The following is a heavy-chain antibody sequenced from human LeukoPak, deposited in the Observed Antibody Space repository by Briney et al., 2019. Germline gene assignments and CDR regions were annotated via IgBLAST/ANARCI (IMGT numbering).Heavy chain of an antibody. CDR1: GFTFSSYA. J-gene: IGHJ3*02. V-gene: IGHV3-23*01. Sequence: QSGGSLRLSCAASGFTFSSYAMSWVRQAPGKGLEWVSAISGSGGGTYYADSVKGRFTISRDNSKNTLYLQMNSLRAEDTAVYYCAKTLGAINDAFDIWGQGTMVTVSS. CDR3: AKTLGAINDAFDI. D-gene: IGHD1-26*01. CDR2: ISGSGGGT.